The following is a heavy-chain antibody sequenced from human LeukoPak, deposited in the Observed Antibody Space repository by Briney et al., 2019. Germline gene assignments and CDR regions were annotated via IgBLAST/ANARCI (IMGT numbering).Heavy chain of an antibody. D-gene: IGHD1-1*01. Sequence: GGSLRLSCAASGFTFRNYEMDWIRQAPGKGREWILYINHSGSTIYYADSVKGRFTISRDNAKNSLYLQMDSLRAEDTAVYYCARVSRTTGTSIPLFDYWGQGTLVTVSS. CDR1: GFTFRNYE. CDR3: ARVSRTTGTSIPLFDY. J-gene: IGHJ4*02. CDR2: INHSGSTI. V-gene: IGHV3-48*03.